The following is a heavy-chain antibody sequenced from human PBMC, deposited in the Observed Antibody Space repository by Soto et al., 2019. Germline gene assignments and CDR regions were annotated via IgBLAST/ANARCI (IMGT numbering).Heavy chain of an antibody. Sequence: GGSLRLSCAASGFTFSSYWMSWVRQAPGKGLEWVSAINSGGNTYYADSVKGRFTISRDNSKNTVYLQMNSAGAEDTAVYYCARVSGSYYYGMDVWGQGTTVTVSS. CDR1: GFTFSSYW. CDR3: ARVSGSYYYGMDV. J-gene: IGHJ6*02. D-gene: IGHD1-26*01. V-gene: IGHV3-66*01. CDR2: INSGGNT.